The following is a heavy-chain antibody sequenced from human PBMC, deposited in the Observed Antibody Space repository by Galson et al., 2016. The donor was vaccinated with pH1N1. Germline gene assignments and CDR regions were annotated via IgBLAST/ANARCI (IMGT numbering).Heavy chain of an antibody. Sequence: SVKVSCKASGDTLDRYAISWVRQAPGQGLEWMGGIIPIFGAATYSQKFQGRVTITVDKSTSTAYMELSSLRSEDTAVYYCASPPPSSGHLNYYSYMDVWGKGTTVTVSS. CDR3: ASPPPSSGHLNYYSYMDV. D-gene: IGHD3-3*01. CDR1: GDTLDRYA. V-gene: IGHV1-69*06. J-gene: IGHJ6*03. CDR2: IIPIFGAA.